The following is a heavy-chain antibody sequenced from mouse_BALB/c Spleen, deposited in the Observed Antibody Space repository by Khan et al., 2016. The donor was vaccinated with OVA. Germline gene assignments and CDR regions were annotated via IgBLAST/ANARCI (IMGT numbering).Heavy chain of an antibody. D-gene: IGHD2-4*01. CDR2: IWTDGSK. CDR1: GFSLTNYG. Sequence: VQLQESGPGLVAPSQSLSITCTISGFSLTNYGVHWVRQPPGKGLEWLVVIWTDGSKTYNSALKSRLTISKDNSKSQVFLTMNKLQTDETAMYFCARQPYYHYNILDYWGQGTSVTVSS. J-gene: IGHJ4*01. V-gene: IGHV2-6-1*01. CDR3: ARQPYYHYNILDY.